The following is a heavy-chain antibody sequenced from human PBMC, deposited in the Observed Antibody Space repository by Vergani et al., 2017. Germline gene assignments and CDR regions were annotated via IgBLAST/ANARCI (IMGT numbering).Heavy chain of an antibody. CDR3: ASGKYYSDSTSHFRGRYFDV. J-gene: IGHJ2*01. CDR2: IYNSGNG. CDR1: GASINNDFYY. D-gene: IGHD3-16*01. Sequence: QVQLQESGPGLVKPSQTLSLTCTVSGASINNDFYYWHWIRQPAGKGLEWIGRIYNSGNGDSSSSLKSRVTISADTSKNQFSLRLTSVTAADTAVYYCASGKYYSDSTSHFRGRYFDVWGRGTLVTVPS. V-gene: IGHV4-61*02.